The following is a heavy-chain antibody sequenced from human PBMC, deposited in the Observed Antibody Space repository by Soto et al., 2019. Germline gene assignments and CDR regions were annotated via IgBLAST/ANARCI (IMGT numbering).Heavy chain of an antibody. CDR2: PSYDGSIK. J-gene: IGHJ4*02. Sequence: QVQLVESGGGVVQPGRSLRLSCAASGFNFNNHAMHWVRQAPGKGLEWVAVPSYDGSIKFYPDSVEGRFTISRENSKNTVYLQINSLRPEDTAVYNCARGVDRTFDYWGQGTLVTVSS. V-gene: IGHV3-30-3*01. CDR1: GFNFNNHA. CDR3: ARGVDRTFDY.